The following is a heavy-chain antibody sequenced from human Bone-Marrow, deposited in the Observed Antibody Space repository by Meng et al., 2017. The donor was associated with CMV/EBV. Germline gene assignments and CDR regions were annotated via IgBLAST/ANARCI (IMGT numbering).Heavy chain of an antibody. CDR1: GFTFSSYA. V-gene: IGHV3-23*01. CDR2: ISGSGGST. CDR3: AREGDAFDI. J-gene: IGHJ3*02. Sequence: GGSLRLSCATSGFTFSSYAVSWVRQAPGKGLEWVSAISGSGGSTHYADSVKGRFTVSRDNSKKTLYLQMNSLTAEDAAVYYCAREGDAFDIWGQGTVVTFSS.